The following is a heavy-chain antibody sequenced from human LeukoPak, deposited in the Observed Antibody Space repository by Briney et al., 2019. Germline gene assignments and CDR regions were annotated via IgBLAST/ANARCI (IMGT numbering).Heavy chain of an antibody. Sequence: SETLSLTCTVSGDSVSIYYWSWIRQPPGKGLEWIGYIYYRGNTNYNPSLKSRVTMAVDTSKNQFSLKVSSVTAADTAVYYCARAGNNWSFDYWGQGTLFTVSS. D-gene: IGHD1-1*01. CDR3: ARAGNNWSFDY. V-gene: IGHV4-59*02. J-gene: IGHJ4*02. CDR1: GDSVSIYY. CDR2: IYYRGNT.